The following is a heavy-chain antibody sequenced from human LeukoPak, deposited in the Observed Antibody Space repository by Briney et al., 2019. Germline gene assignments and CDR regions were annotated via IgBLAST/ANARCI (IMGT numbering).Heavy chain of an antibody. D-gene: IGHD3-10*01. CDR1: GGSFSGYY. Sequence: ETLSPTCTVYGGSFSGYYMSWVRQAPGKGLEWVSVIYSGGSTYYADSVKGRFTISRDNSKNTLYLQMNSLRAEDTAVYYCARGSGGGDFDYWGQGTLVTVSS. J-gene: IGHJ4*02. V-gene: IGHV3-66*01. CDR3: ARGSGGGDFDY. CDR2: IYSGGST.